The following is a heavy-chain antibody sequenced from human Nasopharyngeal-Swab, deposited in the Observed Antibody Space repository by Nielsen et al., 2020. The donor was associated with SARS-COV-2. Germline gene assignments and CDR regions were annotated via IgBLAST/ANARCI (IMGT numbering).Heavy chain of an antibody. CDR1: GFTFSSYA. CDR2: ISYDGSNK. J-gene: IGHJ3*02. Sequence: GGSLRLSCAASGFTFSSYAMHWVRQAPGKGLEWVAVISYDGSNKYYADSVKGRCTISRDNSKNTLYLQMNSLRAEDTAVYYCARDRSGYVAFDIWGQGTMVTVSS. D-gene: IGHD5-12*01. V-gene: IGHV3-30*04. CDR3: ARDRSGYVAFDI.